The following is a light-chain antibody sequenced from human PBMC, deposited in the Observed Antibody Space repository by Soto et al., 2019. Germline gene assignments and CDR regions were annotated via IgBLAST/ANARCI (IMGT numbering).Light chain of an antibody. CDR3: CSYAGSYTLYV. CDR1: SSDVGAYIF. V-gene: IGLV2-8*01. J-gene: IGLJ1*01. Sequence: QSVLTQPPSASGSPGQSVTISCTGTSSDVGAYIFVSWYQQHPGKAPKLLIYDVNRRPPGVPDRFFGSKSGNTASLTISGLQAEDEADYYCCSYAGSYTLYVFGTGTKVTVL. CDR2: DVN.